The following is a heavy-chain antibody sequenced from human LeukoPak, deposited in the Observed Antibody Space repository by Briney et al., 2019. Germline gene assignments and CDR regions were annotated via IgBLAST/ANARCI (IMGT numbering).Heavy chain of an antibody. D-gene: IGHD6-19*01. Sequence: GGSLRLSCAGSGFIFSHYGIYWVRQAPGKGLEWVAAIWYDGSKQLYRDAVKGRFTISRDDSKNTVFLQMNNLRAEDTAVYFCARGQRIAVADDYWGQGTLVTVSS. CDR1: GFIFSHYG. CDR3: ARGQRIAVADDY. J-gene: IGHJ4*02. CDR2: IWYDGSKQ. V-gene: IGHV3-33*01.